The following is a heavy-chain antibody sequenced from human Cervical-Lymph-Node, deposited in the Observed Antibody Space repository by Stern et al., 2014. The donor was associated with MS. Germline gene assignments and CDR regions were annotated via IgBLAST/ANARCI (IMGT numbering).Heavy chain of an antibody. CDR2: INTNTGNS. CDR1: GYTLTNYP. J-gene: IGHJ4*02. V-gene: IGHV7-4-1*02. CDR3: ARDFVDTAMITRSDYLDS. D-gene: IGHD5-18*01. Sequence: VQLVESGSELKEPGASVKVSCKASGYTLTNYPTNWVRQAPGQGLEWMGWINTNTGNSTYAQGFTGRFVFSLDTSVSTAYLHISSLKAEDTAVYYCARDFVDTAMITRSDYLDSWGQGTLVTVSS.